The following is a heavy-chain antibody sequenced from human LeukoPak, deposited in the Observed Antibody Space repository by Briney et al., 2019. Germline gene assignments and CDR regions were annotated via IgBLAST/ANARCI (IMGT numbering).Heavy chain of an antibody. CDR1: GGSISSTSYY. V-gene: IGHV4-39*07. D-gene: IGHD3-16*01. J-gene: IGHJ4*02. CDR2: IYYSGSI. Sequence: SETLSLTCSVSGGSISSTSYYWGWIRQPPGKGLEWIGSIYYSGSIYYKPSLKSRVTISVDTSKNQFSLKLSSVTAADTAVYYCARVSPAPDTVWYFDYWGQGTLVTVSS. CDR3: ARVSPAPDTVWYFDY.